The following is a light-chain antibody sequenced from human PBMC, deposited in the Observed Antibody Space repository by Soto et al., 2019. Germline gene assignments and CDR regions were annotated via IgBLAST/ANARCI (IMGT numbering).Light chain of an antibody. CDR1: QDIKNY. CDR2: DVS. Sequence: DIQMIQSPSSLSASVGDRVTITCQARQDIKNYLYWYQQKPGKAPKLLIYDVSNLETGVPSRFSGSGSGTHFSLTISSLQPEDVATYYCQHYDHLPPLTFGGGTRVQIK. J-gene: IGKJ4*02. CDR3: QHYDHLPPLT. V-gene: IGKV1-33*01.